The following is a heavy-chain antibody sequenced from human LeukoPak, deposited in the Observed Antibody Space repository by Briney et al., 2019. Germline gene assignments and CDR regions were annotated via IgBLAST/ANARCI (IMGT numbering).Heavy chain of an antibody. CDR1: GYTCLTYD. CDR2: INPNSGNA. D-gene: IGHD1-1*01. CDR3: VRPPQEDRAPLTGIQTGNWFSP. V-gene: IGHV1-8*01. Sequence: GASVTVSCNASGYTCLTYDINWGRHATGQGPEWMGWINPNSGNAGYGKKFQGRVHLTRNTSTSIVYIELGRLESDHQAISYCVRPPQEDRAPLTGIQTGNWFSPWCQGTPVTVSS. J-gene: IGHJ5*02.